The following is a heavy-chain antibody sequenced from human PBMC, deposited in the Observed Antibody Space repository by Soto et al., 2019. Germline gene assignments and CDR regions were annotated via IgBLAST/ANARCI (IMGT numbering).Heavy chain of an antibody. D-gene: IGHD2-2*01. V-gene: IGHV5-51*01. J-gene: IGHJ4*01. Sequence: GEALKISCKTSGYSFTSYWSGWVRQIPGKGMEWMGNIYPYDSDTRYSPSFQGQVTISADTSITTAYLQWSGLRASDTAMYFCARHLVGSTRGNFDYWGQGTLVTVSS. CDR1: GYSFTSYW. CDR3: ARHLVGSTRGNFDY. CDR2: IYPYDSDT.